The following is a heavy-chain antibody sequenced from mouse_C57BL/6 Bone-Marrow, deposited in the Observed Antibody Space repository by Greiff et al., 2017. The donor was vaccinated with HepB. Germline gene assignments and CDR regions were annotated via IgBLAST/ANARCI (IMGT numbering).Heavy chain of an antibody. CDR1: GYTFTDYE. J-gene: IGHJ2*01. CDR2: IDPETGGT. Sequence: VKLVESGAELVRPGASVTLSCTASGYTFTDYEMHWVKQTPVHGLEWIGAIDPETGGTAYNQKFKGKAILTADKSSSTAYMELRSLTSEDSAVYYCTTPTVVAFDYWGQGTTLTVSS. CDR3: TTPTVVAFDY. V-gene: IGHV1-15*01. D-gene: IGHD1-1*01.